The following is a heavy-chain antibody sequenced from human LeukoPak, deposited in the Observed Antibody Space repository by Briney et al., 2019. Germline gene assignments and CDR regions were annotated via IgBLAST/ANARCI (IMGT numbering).Heavy chain of an antibody. CDR3: ARDRCSSTSCYSFDY. CDR2: INPNSGGT. Sequence: GASVKVSCKASGYAFTSFGITWVRQAPGQGLEWMGWINPNSGGTNYAQKFQGRVTMTRDTSISTAYMELSRLRSDDTAVYYCARDRCSSTSCYSFDYWGQGTLVTVSS. CDR1: GYAFTSFG. V-gene: IGHV1-2*02. J-gene: IGHJ4*02. D-gene: IGHD2-2*01.